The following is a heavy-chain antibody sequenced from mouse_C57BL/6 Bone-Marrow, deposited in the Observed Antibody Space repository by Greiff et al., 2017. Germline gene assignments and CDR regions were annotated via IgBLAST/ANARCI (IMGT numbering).Heavy chain of an antibody. J-gene: IGHJ4*01. D-gene: IGHD3-2*02. CDR1: GYTFTSYW. CDR2: IDPSDSET. Sequence: QVQLQQPGAELVRPGSSVKLSCKASGYTFTSYWMHWVKQRPIQGLEWIGNIDPSDSETHYNQKFKDKATLTVDKSSSTAYMQRSSLTSEDSAVYYCAREDSSGYLYAMDYWGQGTSVTVSS. CDR3: AREDSSGYLYAMDY. V-gene: IGHV1-52*01.